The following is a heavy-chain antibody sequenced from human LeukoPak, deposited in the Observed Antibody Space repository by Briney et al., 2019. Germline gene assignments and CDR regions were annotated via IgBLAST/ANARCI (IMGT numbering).Heavy chain of an antibody. V-gene: IGHV3-11*01. Sequence: GGSLRLSCAASGFTFSDYYMSWTRQAPGKGLEWVSYISSSGSTIYYADSVKGRFTISRDNAKNSLYLQMNSLRAEDTAVYYCARVNAYCGGDCSRYYYYYMDVWGKGTTVTVSS. D-gene: IGHD2-21*01. J-gene: IGHJ6*03. CDR2: ISSSGSTI. CDR1: GFTFSDYY. CDR3: ARVNAYCGGDCSRYYYYYMDV.